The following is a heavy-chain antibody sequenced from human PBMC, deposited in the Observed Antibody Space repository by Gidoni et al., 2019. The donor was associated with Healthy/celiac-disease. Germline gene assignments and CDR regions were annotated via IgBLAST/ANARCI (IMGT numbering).Heavy chain of an antibody. D-gene: IGHD1-1*01. CDR2: ISSSSSYI. CDR1: GFTFSRYS. J-gene: IGHJ6*02. Sequence: EVQLVESGGGLVKPGGSLRLSCAASGFTFSRYSMNWVRQAPGKGLEWVSSISSSSSYIYYADSVKGRFTISRDNAKNALYLQMNSRRAEDTAVYYCARGGRPRGGTYGMDVWGQGTTVTVSS. V-gene: IGHV3-21*01. CDR3: ARGGRPRGGTYGMDV.